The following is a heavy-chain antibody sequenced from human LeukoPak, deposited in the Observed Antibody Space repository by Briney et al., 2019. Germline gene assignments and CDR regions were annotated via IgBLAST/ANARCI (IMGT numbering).Heavy chain of an antibody. CDR1: GGSISSHY. Sequence: SETLSLTCTVPGGSISSHYWSWIRQPPGKGLEWIGYIYTSGSTNYNPSLKSRVTISVDTSKNKFSLKLSSVTAADTAGYDCARLKTYYNILTGYYPPYWYFDLWGRGTLVTVSS. D-gene: IGHD3-9*01. CDR3: ARLKTYYNILTGYYPPYWYFDL. V-gene: IGHV4-4*09. CDR2: IYTSGST. J-gene: IGHJ2*01.